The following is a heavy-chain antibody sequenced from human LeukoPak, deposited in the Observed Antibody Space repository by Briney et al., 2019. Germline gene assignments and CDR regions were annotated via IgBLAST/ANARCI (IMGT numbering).Heavy chain of an antibody. CDR3: ARGGGVLWFGELFPNYYYMDV. CDR1: GFTFSSYW. J-gene: IGHJ6*03. D-gene: IGHD3-10*01. CDR2: IKQDGSEK. Sequence: GGSLRLSCSASGFTFSSYWMSWVRQAPGKGLEWVANIKQDGSEKYYVDSVKGRFTISRDNAKNSLYLQMNSLRAEDTAVYYCARGGGVLWFGELFPNYYYMDVWGKGTTVTVSS. V-gene: IGHV3-7*01.